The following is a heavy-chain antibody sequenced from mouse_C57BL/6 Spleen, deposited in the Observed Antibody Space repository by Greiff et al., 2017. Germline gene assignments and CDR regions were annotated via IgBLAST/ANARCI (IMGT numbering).Heavy chain of an antibody. CDR2: FYPGSGSI. J-gene: IGHJ2*01. D-gene: IGHD1-1*01. CDR1: GYTFTEYT. V-gene: IGHV1-62-2*01. Sequence: VQLQQSGAELVKPGASVKLSCKASGYTFTEYTIHWVKQRSGQGLEWIGWFYPGSGSIKYNEKFKDKATLTADKSSSTVYMELSRLTSEDSAVYVCARHEEIYYGSRYYFDYWGQGTTLTVSS. CDR3: ARHEEIYYGSRYYFDY.